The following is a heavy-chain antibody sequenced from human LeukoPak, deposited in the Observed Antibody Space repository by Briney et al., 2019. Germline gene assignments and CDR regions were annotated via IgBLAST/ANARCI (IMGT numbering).Heavy chain of an antibody. J-gene: IGHJ3*02. D-gene: IGHD3-3*01. CDR2: ISSSSSYI. CDR1: GFTFSSYS. V-gene: IGHV3-21*01. CDR3: ARGWRRLAHDAFDI. Sequence: GGSLRLSCAASGFTFSSYSMNWVRQAPGKGLEWVSSISSSSSYIYYADAVKGRFTISRDNAKNSLYLQMNSLRAEDTAVYYCARGWRRLAHDAFDIWGQGTMVTVSS.